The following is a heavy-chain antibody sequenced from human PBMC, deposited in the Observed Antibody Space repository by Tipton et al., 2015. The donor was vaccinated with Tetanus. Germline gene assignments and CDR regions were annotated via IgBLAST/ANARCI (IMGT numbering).Heavy chain of an antibody. CDR2: IYSGGST. D-gene: IGHD7-27*01. CDR3: ARGLGVDY. Sequence: QLVQSGGGMTQPGDSLRLSCAASGFTVSSYQMTWVRQAPGKGLEWVSVIYSGGSTYYADSVKGRFTISRDNLKNTLSLQMNSLRAEDTAVYYCARGLGVDYWGQGTLVTVSS. V-gene: IGHV3-53*01. J-gene: IGHJ4*02. CDR1: GFTVSSYQ.